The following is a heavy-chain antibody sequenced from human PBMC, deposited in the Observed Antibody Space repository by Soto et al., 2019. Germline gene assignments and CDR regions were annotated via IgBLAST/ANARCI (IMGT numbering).Heavy chain of an antibody. D-gene: IGHD2-2*02. CDR1: GFTFSSYA. CDR3: ARGLGYCSSTSCYTWLGMDV. Sequence: GGSLRLSCAASGFTFSSYAMSWVRQAPGKGLEWVSAIGTAGDPYYPGSVKGRFTISRENAKNSLYLQMNSLRAGDTAVYYCARGLGYCSSTSCYTWLGMDVWGQGTTVTVSS. CDR2: IGTAGDP. V-gene: IGHV3-13*05. J-gene: IGHJ6*02.